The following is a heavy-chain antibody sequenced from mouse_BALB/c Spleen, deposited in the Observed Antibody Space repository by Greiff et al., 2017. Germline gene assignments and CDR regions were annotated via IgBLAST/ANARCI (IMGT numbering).Heavy chain of an antibody. CDR1: GFTFSSYG. D-gene: IGHD1-2*01. V-gene: IGHV5-6*01. CDR2: ISSGGSYT. J-gene: IGHJ1*01. CDR3: ARPNSLLRLQYVDV. Sequence: EVHLVESGGDLVKPGGSLKLSCAASGFTFSSYGMSWVRQTPDKRLEWVATISSGGSYTYYPDSVKGRFTISRDNAKNTLYLQMSSLKSEDTAMYYCARPNSLLRLQYVDVWGAGTTVTVSS.